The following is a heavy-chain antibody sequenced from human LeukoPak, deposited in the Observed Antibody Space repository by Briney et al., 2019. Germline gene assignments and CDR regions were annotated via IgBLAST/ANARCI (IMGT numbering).Heavy chain of an antibody. CDR2: ISSSGSTI. V-gene: IGHV3-48*03. J-gene: IGHJ5*02. Sequence: PGGSLRLSCAASGFTFSSYEMNWVRQAPGKGLEWVSYISSSGSTIYYADSVKGRFTISRDNAKNSLYLQMNSLRAEDTAVYYCARASSVRGVILFDPWGQGTLVTVSS. CDR3: ARASSVRGVILFDP. CDR1: GFTFSSYE. D-gene: IGHD3-10*01.